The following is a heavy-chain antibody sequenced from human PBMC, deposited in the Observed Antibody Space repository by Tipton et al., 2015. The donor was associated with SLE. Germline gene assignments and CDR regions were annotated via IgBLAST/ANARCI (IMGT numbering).Heavy chain of an antibody. CDR3: AKEYYYGSGPDRYYYYMDV. D-gene: IGHD3-10*01. CDR2: ISYDGSNK. CDR1: GFTFSSYG. V-gene: IGHV3-30*18. Sequence: RSLRLSCAASGFTFSSYGMHWVRQAPGKGLEWVAVISYDGSNKYYVDSVKGRFTISRDNSKNTLYLQMNSLRAEDTAVYYCAKEYYYGSGPDRYYYYMDVWGKGTTVTVSS. J-gene: IGHJ6*03.